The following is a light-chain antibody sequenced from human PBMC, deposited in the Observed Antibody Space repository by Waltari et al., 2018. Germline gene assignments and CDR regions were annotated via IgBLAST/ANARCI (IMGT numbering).Light chain of an antibody. Sequence: EIVLTQSPGTLSLSPGESATLSCRTSQSLTRALAWYQQKPGQAPRLLIYGASNRATGIADRFSGSGSGTDFSLTISSLEPEDFAVYYCQHYLRLPVTFGQGTKVEVK. CDR3: QHYLRLPVT. J-gene: IGKJ1*01. CDR1: QSLTRA. V-gene: IGKV3-20*01. CDR2: GAS.